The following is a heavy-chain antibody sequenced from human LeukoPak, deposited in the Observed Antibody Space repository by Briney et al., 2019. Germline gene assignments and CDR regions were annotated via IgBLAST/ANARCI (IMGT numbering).Heavy chain of an antibody. V-gene: IGHV4-4*07. J-gene: IGHJ4*01. CDR1: GGSISSYY. Sequence: SETLSLIWTVSGGSISSYYGSWIRQPAGKGLEWIGRIYTSGSTNYNYNPSLKSRVTMSVDTSKNQFSLKLSSVTAADTAVYYCARVPNFALWGHEALVTVSS. CDR3: ARVPNFAL. CDR2: IYTSGST.